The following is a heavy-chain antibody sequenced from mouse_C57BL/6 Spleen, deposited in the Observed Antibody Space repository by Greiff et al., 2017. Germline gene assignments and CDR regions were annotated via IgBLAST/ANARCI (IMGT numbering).Heavy chain of an antibody. CDR2: INPSNGGT. V-gene: IGHV1-53*01. J-gene: IGHJ1*03. CDR1: GYTFTSYW. CDR3: ARWVTTVVATHWYFDV. Sequence: QVQLQPPGTELVKPGASVKLSCKASGYTFTSYWMHWVKQRPGQGLEWIGNINPSNGGTNYNEKFTSKATLTVDKSSSTAYMQLSSLTSEDSAVYYCARWVTTVVATHWYFDVWGTGTTVTVSA. D-gene: IGHD1-1*01.